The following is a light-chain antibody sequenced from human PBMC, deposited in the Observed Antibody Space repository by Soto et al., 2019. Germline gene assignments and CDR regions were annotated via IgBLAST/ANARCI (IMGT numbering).Light chain of an antibody. V-gene: IGLV2-23*01. Sequence: QSALAQPASVSGSPGQSITISCTGTSSDVGAYNSVSWYQQHPHKAPQVIIYKGTQQPSGISNRFSGSTSGTVASLTISGLQADDEADYFCCSSAPESTYVFGTGTKVTVL. J-gene: IGLJ1*01. CDR2: KGT. CDR1: SSDVGAYNS. CDR3: CSSAPESTYV.